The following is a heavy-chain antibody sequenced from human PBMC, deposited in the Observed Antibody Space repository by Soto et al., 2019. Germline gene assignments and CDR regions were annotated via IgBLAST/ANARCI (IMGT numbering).Heavy chain of an antibody. CDR1: SDCSSFTNSD. CDR2: SSYNGGT. V-gene: IGHV4-39*01. D-gene: IGHD3-10*01. J-gene: IGHJ4*02. Sequence: SETLTLTCTFSSDCSSFTNSDWGRIRQPPGKGLQWIGSSSYNGGTFYNPSLKGRVVISFDTSKKQSSLQVTSVTAADTAVYFCARHRIEVVWRGFDFWGQGSPVTVSS. CDR3: ARHRIEVVWRGFDF.